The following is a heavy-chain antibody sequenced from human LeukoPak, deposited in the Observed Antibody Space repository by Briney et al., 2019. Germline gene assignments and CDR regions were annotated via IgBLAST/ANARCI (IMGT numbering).Heavy chain of an antibody. D-gene: IGHD3-22*01. J-gene: IGHJ4*02. Sequence: GGSLRLSCAASGFTFSSYGMHWVRQAPGKGLEWGAVISYDGSNKYYADSVKGRFTISRDNSKNTLYLQMNSLRAEDTAVYYCAKDGDSSGYYYWFLDYWGQGTLVTVSS. CDR2: ISYDGSNK. V-gene: IGHV3-30*18. CDR3: AKDGDSSGYYYWFLDY. CDR1: GFTFSSYG.